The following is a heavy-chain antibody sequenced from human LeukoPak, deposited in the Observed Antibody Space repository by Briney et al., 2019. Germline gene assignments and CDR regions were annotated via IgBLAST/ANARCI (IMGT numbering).Heavy chain of an antibody. Sequence: GGSLRLSCAASGFTFSSYAMSWVRQAPGKGLEWVSAISGSGGSTHYADSVKGRFTISRDNSKNTLYLQMNSLRAEDTAVYYCAKHRDCLGRTFTDYWGQGTLVTVSS. CDR1: GFTFSSYA. CDR2: ISGSGGST. D-gene: IGHD2-21*02. V-gene: IGHV3-23*01. CDR3: AKHRDCLGRTFTDY. J-gene: IGHJ4*02.